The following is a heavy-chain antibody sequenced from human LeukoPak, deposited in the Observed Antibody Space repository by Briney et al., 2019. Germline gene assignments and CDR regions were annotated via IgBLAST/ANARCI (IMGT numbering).Heavy chain of an antibody. Sequence: ASVTETCKASGYTFTSYFIHWVRQAPGEGLEWMGIINPTGGSTRYAQKFQGRVTMTRDTSTSTVYMELSSLRSEDTAVYYCARDKFYDASPAFDLWARKTMVTVSS. J-gene: IGHJ3*01. V-gene: IGHV1-46*01. D-gene: IGHD2/OR15-2a*01. CDR3: ARDKFYDASPAFDL. CDR1: GYTFTSYF. CDR2: INPTGGST.